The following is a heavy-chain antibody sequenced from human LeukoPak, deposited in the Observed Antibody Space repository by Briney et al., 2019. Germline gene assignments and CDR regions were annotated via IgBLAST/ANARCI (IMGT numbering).Heavy chain of an antibody. Sequence: GGSLRLSCAASGFTFSSYEMNWVRQAPGKGLEWVSHISSSGTTIYYADSVKGRFTISRDNAKNSLYLQMNSLRAEDTAVYYCARETGYSSGWPVGWGQGILVTVSS. V-gene: IGHV3-48*03. CDR2: ISSSGTTI. J-gene: IGHJ4*02. D-gene: IGHD6-19*01. CDR3: ARETGYSSGWPVG. CDR1: GFTFSSYE.